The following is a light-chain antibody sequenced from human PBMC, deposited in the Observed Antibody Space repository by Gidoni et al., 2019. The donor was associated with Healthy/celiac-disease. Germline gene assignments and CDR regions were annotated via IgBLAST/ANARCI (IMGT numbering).Light chain of an antibody. CDR2: EDN. CDR3: QSYDSSNPLVV. CDR1: SGSIASNY. V-gene: IGLV6-57*01. J-gene: IGLJ2*01. Sequence: NFMLTQPHSVSESPGKTVTISCTRSSGSIASNYVQWYQQRPGSSPTTVIYEDNQRPSGVHDRFSGSIDSSSNSASLTISGLKTEDEADYYCQSYDSSNPLVVFGGGTKLTVL.